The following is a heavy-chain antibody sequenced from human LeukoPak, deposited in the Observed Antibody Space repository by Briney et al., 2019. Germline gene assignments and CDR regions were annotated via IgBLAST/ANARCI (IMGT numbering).Heavy chain of an antibody. Sequence: GASVKVSCKPSGYTFASYGISWVRQAPGQGLGWMGWITAFNGNTDYAQKSQGRVTMTTDTSTSTAYMELRSLRSDDTAVYYCARDSYDSSGSYFFLKLFDYWGQGTLVTVSS. CDR1: GYTFASYG. D-gene: IGHD3-22*01. J-gene: IGHJ4*02. CDR2: ITAFNGNT. CDR3: ARDSYDSSGSYFFLKLFDY. V-gene: IGHV1-18*01.